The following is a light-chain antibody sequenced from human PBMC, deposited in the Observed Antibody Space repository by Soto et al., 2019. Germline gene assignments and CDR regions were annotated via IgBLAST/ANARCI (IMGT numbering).Light chain of an antibody. CDR1: SSNIGSNT. V-gene: IGLV1-44*01. CDR2: SNN. CDR3: AAWDDSLNGQV. J-gene: IGLJ2*01. Sequence: QSVLTQPPSASGTPGQRVTISCSGSSSNIGSNTVNWYLQFPGTAPKLLIYSNNQRPSGVPDRFSGSKSGTSVSLAISGLQSEDGADYYCAAWDDSLNGQVFGGGTKLTVL.